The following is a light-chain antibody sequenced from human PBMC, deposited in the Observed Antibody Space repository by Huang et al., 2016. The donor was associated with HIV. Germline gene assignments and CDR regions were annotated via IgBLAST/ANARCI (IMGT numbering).Light chain of an antibody. J-gene: IGKJ2*01. Sequence: DIQMTQSPSTLSASVGDRVTITCRASQSFSSWLAWYQQKPWKAPKVLIYNASNLETGVPSRFSCRGSGTQFTLTISSLQPDDFATYYCQQYNSYPYTFGQGTKVEVK. CDR1: QSFSSW. V-gene: IGKV1-5*03. CDR3: QQYNSYPYT. CDR2: NAS.